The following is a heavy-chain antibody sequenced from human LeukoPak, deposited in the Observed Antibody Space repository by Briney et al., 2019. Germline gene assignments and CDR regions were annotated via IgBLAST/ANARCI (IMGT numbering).Heavy chain of an antibody. CDR2: INLSGGST. D-gene: IGHD6-19*01. CDR3: ARDPALGSASTYFDY. J-gene: IGHJ4*02. Sequence: ASVKVSCKASGYTFTSYYMHWVRQAPGQGLEWMGIINLSGGSTTYAHKFQGRVTMTRDTSTSTVYMELSSLRSEDTAMYYCARDPALGSASTYFDYWGQGTLVTVSS. CDR1: GYTFTSYY. V-gene: IGHV1-46*01.